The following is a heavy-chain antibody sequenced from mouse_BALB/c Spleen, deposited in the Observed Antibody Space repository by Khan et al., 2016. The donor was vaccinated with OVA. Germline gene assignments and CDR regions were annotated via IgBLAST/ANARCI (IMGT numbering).Heavy chain of an antibody. J-gene: IGHJ4*01. CDR2: ISSGGSYT. Sequence: EVELVESGGDLVKPGGSLKLSCAASGFTFSSYGMSWVRQTPDKRLEWVATISSGGSYTYYPDSVKGRFTISRDNAKNTLYLQMSSLKSEDTAMYYCARLTGAEAMDYWGQGTSVTVSS. CDR1: GFTFSSYG. D-gene: IGHD4-1*01. CDR3: ARLTGAEAMDY. V-gene: IGHV5-6*01.